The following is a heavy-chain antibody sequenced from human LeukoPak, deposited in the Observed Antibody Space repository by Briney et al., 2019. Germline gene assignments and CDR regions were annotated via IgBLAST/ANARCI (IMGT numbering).Heavy chain of an antibody. Sequence: ASVKVSCKASGYTFSGYYMHWVRQAHGQGLEWMGWINPNSGGTNYAQKFQGRVTMTRDTSISTAYMELSRLRSDDTAVYYCAREPPYSSGRNMDVWGKGTTVTISS. CDR2: INPNSGGT. CDR1: GYTFSGYY. J-gene: IGHJ6*03. CDR3: AREPPYSSGRNMDV. V-gene: IGHV1-2*02. D-gene: IGHD6-19*01.